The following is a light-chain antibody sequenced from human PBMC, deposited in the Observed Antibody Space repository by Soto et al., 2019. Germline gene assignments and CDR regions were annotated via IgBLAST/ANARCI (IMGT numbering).Light chain of an antibody. V-gene: IGKV3-20*01. CDR1: QSVSSVGSSY. J-gene: IGKJ1*01. Sequence: EIVLTQSPGTLSLSPGERATLSCRASQSVSSVGSSYLAWYQQKPGQAPRLLFYGASNRATGIPDRFSGSGSGTDFTLTISSLEPEDFAVYYCQQYHRSPRTFGQGTKVEIK. CDR2: GAS. CDR3: QQYHRSPRT.